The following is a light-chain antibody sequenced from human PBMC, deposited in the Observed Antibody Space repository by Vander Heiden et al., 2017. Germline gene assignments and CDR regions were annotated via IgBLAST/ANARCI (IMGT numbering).Light chain of an antibody. CDR3: CSYAGISHVI. V-gene: IGLV2-11*01. CDR1: SSDVGSSSS. CDR2: DVN. J-gene: IGLJ2*01. Sequence: QSALTQPRSVSESPGQSVTISCTGTSSDVGSSSSVSWYQQHPGKAPKLMIYDVNKRPSGVPDRFSGSKSGNTASLTISGLQAEDESDYYCCSYAGISHVIFGGGTKLT.